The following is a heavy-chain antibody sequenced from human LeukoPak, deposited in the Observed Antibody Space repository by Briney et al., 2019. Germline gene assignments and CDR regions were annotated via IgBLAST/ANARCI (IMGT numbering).Heavy chain of an antibody. J-gene: IGHJ6*02. D-gene: IGHD3-9*01. CDR3: ATFPYYDILSYYYYGMDV. CDR1: GFTFSSYA. Sequence: GGSLRLSCAASGFTFSSYAMSWVRQAPGKGLEWVSAISGSGGSTYYADSVKGRFTISRDNSKNTLYLQMNSLRAEDTAVYYCATFPYYDILSYYYYGMDVWGQGTTVTVSS. CDR2: ISGSGGST. V-gene: IGHV3-23*01.